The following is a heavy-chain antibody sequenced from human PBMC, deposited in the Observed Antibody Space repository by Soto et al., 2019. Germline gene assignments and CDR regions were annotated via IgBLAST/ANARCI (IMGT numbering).Heavy chain of an antibody. J-gene: IGHJ4*02. CDR1: GGTFSSYA. CDR2: IIPIFGTA. CDR3: ASPYCSGGSCYGDYVYPTYYFDY. Sequence: ASVKVSCKASGGTFSSYAISWVRQAPGQGLEWMGGIIPIFGTANYAQKFQGRVTITADESTSTAYMELSSLRSEDTAVYYCASPYCSGGSCYGDYVYPTYYFDYWGQGTLVTVS. V-gene: IGHV1-69*13. D-gene: IGHD2-15*01.